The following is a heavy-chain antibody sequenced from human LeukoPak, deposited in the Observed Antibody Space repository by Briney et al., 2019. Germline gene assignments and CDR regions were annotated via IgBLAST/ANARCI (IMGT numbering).Heavy chain of an antibody. V-gene: IGHV3-49*03. CDR1: GFTFGDYA. D-gene: IGHD1-26*01. CDR3: TRVELNDYYYGMDV. CDR2: IRSKAYGGTT. Sequence: GGSLRLSCTASGFTFGDYAMSWFRQVPGKGLEWVGFIRSKAYGGTTEYAASVKGRFTISRDDSKSIAYLQMNSLKTEDTAVYYCTRVELNDYYYGMDVWGQGTTVTVSS. J-gene: IGHJ6*02.